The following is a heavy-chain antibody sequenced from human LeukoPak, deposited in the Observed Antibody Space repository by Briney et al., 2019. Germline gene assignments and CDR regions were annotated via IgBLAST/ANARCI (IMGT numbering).Heavy chain of an antibody. Sequence: GGSLRLSCAGSGFIFSSYSMNWVRQAPGKGLEWVAVIWNDGSNKYYVDSVKGRFTISRDNSKNTVYLQMNSLRAEDTAVYYCARGRQLGGPTTVYFDYWGQGTLVTVSS. J-gene: IGHJ4*02. V-gene: IGHV3-33*08. CDR1: GFIFSSYS. D-gene: IGHD3-16*01. CDR2: IWNDGSNK. CDR3: ARGRQLGGPTTVYFDY.